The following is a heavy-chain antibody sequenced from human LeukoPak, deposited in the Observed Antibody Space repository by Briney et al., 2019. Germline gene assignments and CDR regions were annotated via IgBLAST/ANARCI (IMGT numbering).Heavy chain of an antibody. V-gene: IGHV3-53*01. D-gene: IGHD1-26*01. J-gene: IGHJ4*02. Sequence: PSETLSLTCAVSGGSISSSNWWSWVRQAPGKGLEWVSVIYSGGSTYYADSVKGRFTISRDNSKNTLYLQMNSLRAEDTAVYYCARGEWELDYWGQGTLVTVSS. CDR1: GGSISSSNW. CDR2: IYSGGST. CDR3: ARGEWELDY.